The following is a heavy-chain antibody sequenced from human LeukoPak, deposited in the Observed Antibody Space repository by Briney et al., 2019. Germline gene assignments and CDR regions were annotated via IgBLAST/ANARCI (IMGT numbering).Heavy chain of an antibody. J-gene: IGHJ6*03. CDR2: INWNGGSI. D-gene: IGHD3-10*01. CDR3: ARSRSYSYYYMDV. CDR1: GFIFDDYG. V-gene: IGHV3-20*04. Sequence: GGSLRLSCAASGFIFDDYGMSWVRHAPGKGLEWVSGINWNGGSIAYADSVKGRFTISRDNDKNSLYLQMNSLRAEDTALYYCARSRSYSYYYMDVWGKGTTVTVSS.